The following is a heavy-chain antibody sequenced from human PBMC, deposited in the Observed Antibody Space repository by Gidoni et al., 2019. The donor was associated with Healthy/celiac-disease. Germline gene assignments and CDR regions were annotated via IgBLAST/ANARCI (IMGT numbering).Heavy chain of an antibody. J-gene: IGHJ6*02. CDR3: ARGARDYDYYYGMDV. CDR2: ISSKGGST. CDR1: GFTLRSYA. Sequence: EVQLVESGGGLVQPGGSLRLSCAASGFTLRSYAMHWVRRAPGKGLEYVSAISSKGGSTYYANSVKGRFTISRDNSKNTLYLQMGSLRAEDMAVYYCARGARDYDYYYGMDVWGQGTTVTVSS. D-gene: IGHD4-17*01. V-gene: IGHV3-64*01.